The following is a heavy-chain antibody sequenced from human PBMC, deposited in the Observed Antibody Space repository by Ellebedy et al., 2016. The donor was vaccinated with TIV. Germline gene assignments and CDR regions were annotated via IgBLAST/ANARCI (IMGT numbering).Heavy chain of an antibody. Sequence: SETLSLTXTVSGGSVSTSMYYWGWVRQPPGKGLEWIGNIYYSGNTYYNPSLKSRLTISVDTSKNQFSLELSSVTAADTAVYYCARLKASSWLQGLDCWGQGTLVTVSS. CDR3: ARLKASSWLQGLDC. CDR1: GGSVSTSMYY. V-gene: IGHV4-39*01. J-gene: IGHJ4*02. D-gene: IGHD6-19*01. CDR2: IYYSGNT.